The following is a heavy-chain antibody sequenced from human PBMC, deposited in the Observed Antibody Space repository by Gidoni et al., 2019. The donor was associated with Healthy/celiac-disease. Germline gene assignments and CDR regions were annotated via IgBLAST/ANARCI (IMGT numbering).Heavy chain of an antibody. J-gene: IGHJ3*02. CDR1: GGSISSSSYY. CDR3: ARESQYDFWSGYYAFDI. D-gene: IGHD3-3*01. Sequence: QLQLQESGPGLVKPSETLSLTCTVSGGSISSSSYYWGWIRQPPGKGLEWIGSIYYSGSTYYNPSLKSRVTISVDTSKNQFSLKLSSVTAADTAVYYCARESQYDFWSGYYAFDIWGQGTMVTVSS. CDR2: IYYSGST. V-gene: IGHV4-39*07.